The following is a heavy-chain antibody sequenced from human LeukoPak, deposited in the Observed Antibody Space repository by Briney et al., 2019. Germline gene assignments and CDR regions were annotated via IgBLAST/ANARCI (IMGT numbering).Heavy chain of an antibody. CDR1: GGSISSYY. J-gene: IGHJ4*02. Sequence: SETLSLTCTVSGGSISSYYWSWIRQPPGKGLEWIGYIYYSGSTNYNPSLKSRVTISVDTSKNQFSLKLRSVPAADTAVYYCAKQNLLRFFACLRGGSSYFDYGGQGPLVTVSS. D-gene: IGHD3-9*01. CDR3: AKQNLLRFFACLRGGSSYFDY. CDR2: IYYSGST. V-gene: IGHV4-59*08.